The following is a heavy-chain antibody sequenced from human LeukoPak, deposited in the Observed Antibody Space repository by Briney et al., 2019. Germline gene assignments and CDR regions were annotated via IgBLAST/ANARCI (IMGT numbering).Heavy chain of an antibody. Sequence: GGSLRLSCAASGFTFSNYAMSWVRQAPGKGLEWVSGISGSGTSTYYADSVEGRFTISRDNSKNTLYLQMNSLRAEDTAVYYCASRNYYDSSGYYYYYFDYGGQGILVTVSS. J-gene: IGHJ4*02. V-gene: IGHV3-23*01. CDR1: GFTFSNYA. CDR3: ASRNYYDSSGYYYYYFDY. D-gene: IGHD3-22*01. CDR2: ISGSGTST.